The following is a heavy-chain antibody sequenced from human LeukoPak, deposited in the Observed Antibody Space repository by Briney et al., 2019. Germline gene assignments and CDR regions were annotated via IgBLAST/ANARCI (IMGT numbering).Heavy chain of an antibody. V-gene: IGHV3-74*01. CDR1: GFTFTTHW. Sequence: GGSLRLSCAASGFTFTTHWFHWVRHAPGKGVVWVSRINTDGTTTNYADSVKGRFTISRDSTKSTLYLQMNSLRAEDTAVYYCVRSFSGPADYWGQGTQVTVSS. CDR2: INTDGTTT. CDR3: VRSFSGPADY. D-gene: IGHD3-10*01. J-gene: IGHJ4*02.